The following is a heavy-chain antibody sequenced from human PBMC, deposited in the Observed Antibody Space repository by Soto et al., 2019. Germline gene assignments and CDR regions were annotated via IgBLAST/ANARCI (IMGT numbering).Heavy chain of an antibody. J-gene: IGHJ5*02. Sequence: ASVKVSCQASGYTFTSYGISWVRQAPGQGLEWMGWISAYNGNTNYAQKLQGRVTMTTDTSTSTAYMELRSLRSDDTAVYYCARGLVVVPSDTNWFDPWGQGTLVTVSS. CDR2: ISAYNGNT. CDR3: ARGLVVVPSDTNWFDP. V-gene: IGHV1-18*01. CDR1: GYTFTSYG. D-gene: IGHD2-2*01.